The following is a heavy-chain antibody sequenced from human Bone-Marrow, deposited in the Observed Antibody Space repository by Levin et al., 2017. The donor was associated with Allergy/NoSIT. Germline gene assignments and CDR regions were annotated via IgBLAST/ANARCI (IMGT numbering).Heavy chain of an antibody. J-gene: IGHJ3*01. D-gene: IGHD1-26*01. CDR2: IYDTET. CDR1: GDSVSGYY. CDR3: ARSIVSVVWGAFDV. V-gene: IGHV4-59*02. Sequence: KASETLSLTCGVSGDSVSGYYWSWIRQPPGKGLEWIGYIYDTETTYNPSLETRVTISEDLSKNHFSMRLTSVTAADTAMYYCARSIVSVVWGAFDVWGHGTMVTVSS.